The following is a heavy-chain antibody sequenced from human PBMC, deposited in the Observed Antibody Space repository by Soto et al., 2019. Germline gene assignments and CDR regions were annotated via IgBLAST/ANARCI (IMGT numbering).Heavy chain of an antibody. CDR1: GFTFSSYW. J-gene: IGHJ4*02. D-gene: IGHD5-12*01. Sequence: GSLRLSCAASGFTFSSYWMHWVRQAPGKGLVWVSRINSDGSSTSYADSVKGRFTISRDNSKNTLYLQMNSLRAEDTAVYYCARGGTDGYELDFWGQGTPVTVSS. V-gene: IGHV3-74*01. CDR2: INSDGSST. CDR3: ARGGTDGYELDF.